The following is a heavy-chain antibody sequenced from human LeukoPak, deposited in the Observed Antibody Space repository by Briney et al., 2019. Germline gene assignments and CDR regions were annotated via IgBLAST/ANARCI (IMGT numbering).Heavy chain of an antibody. V-gene: IGHV4-59*01. CDR1: GGSIRSYY. D-gene: IGHD6-19*01. CDR2: VYNTGST. CDR3: ARKVGSGWYFDY. J-gene: IGHJ4*02. Sequence: SETLSLTCTVSGGSIRSYYWSWIRQPPGKGLEWIGYVYNTGSTNHNPSLKSRVTISVDTSKNQFSLKLSSVTAADTAVYYCARKVGSGWYFDYWGQGTLVTVSS.